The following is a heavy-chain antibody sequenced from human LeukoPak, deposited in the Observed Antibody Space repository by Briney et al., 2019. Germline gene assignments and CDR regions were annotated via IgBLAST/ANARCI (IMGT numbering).Heavy chain of an antibody. D-gene: IGHD1-26*01. CDR3: AGDSASGSYPFDP. V-gene: IGHV1-2*02. CDR2: INPNSGGT. Sequence: GASVKVSCKASGYTFTGYYMHWVRQAPGQGLEWMGWINPNSGGTNYAQEFQGRVTMTRDTSISTAYMELSRLRSDDTAVYYCAGDSASGSYPFDPWGQGTLVTVSS. CDR1: GYTFTGYY. J-gene: IGHJ5*02.